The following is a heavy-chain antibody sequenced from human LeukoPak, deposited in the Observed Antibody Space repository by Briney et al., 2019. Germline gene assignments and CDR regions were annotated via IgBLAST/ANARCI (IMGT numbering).Heavy chain of an antibody. V-gene: IGHV4-59*01. J-gene: IGHJ4*02. Sequence: PAETLSLTCTVSGGPIRTYQWSWIRQPPGKRLEWIGYIYYSGTTNYNPSLKSRVSMSVDTSKNQFSLKLSSVTAADTAVYYCARGRSSSYDYWGQGTLVTVSS. D-gene: IGHD6-13*01. CDR3: ARGRSSSYDY. CDR2: IYYSGTT. CDR1: GGPIRTYQ.